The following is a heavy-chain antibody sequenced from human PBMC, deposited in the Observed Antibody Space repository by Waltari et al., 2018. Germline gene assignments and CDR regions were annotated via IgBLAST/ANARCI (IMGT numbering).Heavy chain of an antibody. J-gene: IGHJ5*02. Sequence: EVRLVESGGTSVHPGGSLRLSGVASGFPFGSFEMHWVRQAPGKGTEWISYISSAARPIYYADSVKGRFTVSRDNGKNVLYLQMNNLRSEDTAMYYCARDQGPANFNWLDAWGQGTRVTVSS. D-gene: IGHD1-7*01. V-gene: IGHV3-48*03. CDR1: GFPFGSFE. CDR2: ISSAARPI. CDR3: ARDQGPANFNWLDA.